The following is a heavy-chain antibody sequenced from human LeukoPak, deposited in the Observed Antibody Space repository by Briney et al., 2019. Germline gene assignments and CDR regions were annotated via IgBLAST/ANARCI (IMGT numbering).Heavy chain of an antibody. J-gene: IGHJ4*02. CDR2: IYVADSES. Sequence: RGESLKISCKASGDRLTSYWIAWVRHMPGRGLEWMGIIYVADSESRYRPSFQAQVTMSVNESISTAYLQWSSLKASDTAMYYCARVGAAVVGKFDYWGQGTLVIVSS. CDR1: GDRLTSYW. CDR3: ARVGAAVVGKFDY. V-gene: IGHV5-51*01. D-gene: IGHD6-19*01.